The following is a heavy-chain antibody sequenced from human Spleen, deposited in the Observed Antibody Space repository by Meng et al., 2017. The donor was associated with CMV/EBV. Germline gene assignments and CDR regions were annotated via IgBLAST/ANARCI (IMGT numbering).Heavy chain of an antibody. J-gene: IGHJ3*01. CDR1: GFTFSSYT. V-gene: IGHV3-21*01. CDR3: ARGKGPDYPGSLGDAFDF. Sequence: GESLQLSCAASGFTFSSYTMNWVRQAPGKGLEWVSSISSSSRYMYFADSVKGRFTISRDNAKNSLSLQMNSLRREDTAVYYCARGKGPDYPGSLGDAFDFWGQGTMVTVSS. D-gene: IGHD1-26*01. CDR2: ISSSSRYM.